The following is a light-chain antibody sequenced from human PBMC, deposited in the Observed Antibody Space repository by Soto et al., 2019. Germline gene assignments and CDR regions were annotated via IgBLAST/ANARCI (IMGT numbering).Light chain of an antibody. CDR3: SSYTSSSTLYV. J-gene: IGLJ1*01. V-gene: IGLV2-14*01. CDR2: EVS. CDR1: SSDVGGYNY. Sequence: ALTQPASVSGSPGQSITISFTGTSSDVGGYNYVSWYQQHPGKAPKLMIYEVSNRPSGVSNRFSGSKSGNTASLTISGLQAEDEADYYCSSYTSSSTLYVFGTGTKVTVL.